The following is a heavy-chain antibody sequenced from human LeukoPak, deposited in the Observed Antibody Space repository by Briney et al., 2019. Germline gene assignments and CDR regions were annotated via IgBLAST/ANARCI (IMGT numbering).Heavy chain of an antibody. V-gene: IGHV3-23*01. CDR3: ARDLGYCSSTSCHDY. CDR2: ISGSGGST. J-gene: IGHJ4*02. Sequence: RXAPXXXLEWVXXISGSGGSTYYADSVKGRFTISRDNSKNTLYLQMNSLRAEDTAVYYCARDLGYCSSTSCHDYWGQGTLVTVSS. D-gene: IGHD2-2*01.